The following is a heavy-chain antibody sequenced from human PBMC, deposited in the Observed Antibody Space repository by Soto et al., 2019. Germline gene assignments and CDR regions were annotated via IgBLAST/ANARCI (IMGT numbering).Heavy chain of an antibody. Sequence: SVKVSCKASGGTFSSYAISWVRQAPGQGLEWMGGIIPIFGTANYAQKFQGRVTITADESTSTAYMELSSLRSEDTAVYYCARARIAAALDVVYYFDYWGQGTLVTVSS. D-gene: IGHD6-13*01. CDR2: IIPIFGTA. CDR3: ARARIAAALDVVYYFDY. V-gene: IGHV1-69*13. CDR1: GGTFSSYA. J-gene: IGHJ4*02.